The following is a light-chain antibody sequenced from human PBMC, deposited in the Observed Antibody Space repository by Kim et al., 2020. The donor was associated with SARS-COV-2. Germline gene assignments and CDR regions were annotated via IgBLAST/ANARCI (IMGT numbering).Light chain of an antibody. V-gene: IGLV3-1*01. CDR2: QDS. Sequence: VSPGQTASITCAGDKLGDKYACWYQQKPGQSPVLVLYQDSKRPSGIPERFSGSNSGNTATLTISGTQAMDEADYYCQAWDSSTVVFGGGTQLTVL. J-gene: IGLJ2*01. CDR3: QAWDSSTVV. CDR1: KLGDKY.